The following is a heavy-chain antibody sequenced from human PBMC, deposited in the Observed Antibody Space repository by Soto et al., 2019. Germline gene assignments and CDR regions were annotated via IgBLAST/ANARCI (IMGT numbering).Heavy chain of an antibody. CDR3: AKKRSSGWYSCFDY. CDR2: ISGSGGNT. V-gene: IGHV3-23*01. Sequence: EVPLLESGGGLVQVGGSLRLSCAASGFTFSSYAMSWVRQAPGKGLEWVSAISGSGGNTYYADSVKGRFTISRDNSKNTLYLQMNSLRAEDTAIYYCAKKRSSGWYSCFDYWGQGSLVTVSS. D-gene: IGHD6-19*01. CDR1: GFTFSSYA. J-gene: IGHJ4*02.